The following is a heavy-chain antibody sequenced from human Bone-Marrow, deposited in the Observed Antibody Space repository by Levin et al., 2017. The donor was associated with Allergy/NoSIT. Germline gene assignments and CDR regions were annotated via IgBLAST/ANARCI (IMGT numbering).Heavy chain of an antibody. V-gene: IGHV3-23*01. CDR2: ISGSSSST. Sequence: HSGGSLRLSCAAPGFTFSNYAMHWVRQAPGKGLEWVSGISGSSSSTYRADSVKGRFTISRDNSKNTLYLQMSSLRTEDTATYYWARSGWYHFDSWGQGTLVTVSS. J-gene: IGHJ4*02. CDR1: GFTFSNYA. CDR3: ARSGWYHFDS. D-gene: IGHD6-19*01.